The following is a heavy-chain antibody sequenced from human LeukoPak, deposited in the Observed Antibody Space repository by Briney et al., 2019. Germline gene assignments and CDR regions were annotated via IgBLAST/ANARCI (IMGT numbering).Heavy chain of an antibody. J-gene: IGHJ4*02. V-gene: IGHV3-7*03. D-gene: IGHD3-3*01. CDR1: GFTFSDYW. CDR3: AKRDPSEWPGPDY. Sequence: GGSLRLSCAASGFTFSDYWMTWVRQAPGKGLEWVANIKQDGSEKYYVDSVKGRFTISRDNAKNSLYLQMNSLRAEDTAVYYCAKRDPSEWPGPDYWGQGTLVTVSS. CDR2: IKQDGSEK.